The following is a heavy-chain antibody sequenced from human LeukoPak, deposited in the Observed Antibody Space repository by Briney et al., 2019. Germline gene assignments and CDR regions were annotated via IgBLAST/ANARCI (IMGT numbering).Heavy chain of an antibody. J-gene: IGHJ6*02. V-gene: IGHV4-59*01. CDR1: GGSISSYY. CDR2: IYYRGNT. Sequence: SETLSLTCNVSGGSISSYYWSWIRQSPEKGLEWIGYIYYRGNTNYNPSLKSRVTISVDTSENQFSLKLNSVTAADTAVYLCARSSGSGSIYYYGMDVWGQGTTVTVSS. D-gene: IGHD3-10*01. CDR3: ARSSGSGSIYYYGMDV.